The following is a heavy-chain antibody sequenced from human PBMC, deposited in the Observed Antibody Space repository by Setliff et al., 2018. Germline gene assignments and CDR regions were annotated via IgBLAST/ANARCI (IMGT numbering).Heavy chain of an antibody. V-gene: IGHV4-34*01. J-gene: IGHJ4*02. Sequence: GSLRLSCVVSGFSVSNDFMGWVRQPPGKGLEWIGEINHRGSTNYNPSLKSRATISIDTSKDQFSLKLISMSAADTAVYFCARGRNIAARLLDSWGQGALVTVSS. D-gene: IGHD6-6*01. CDR2: INHRGST. CDR3: ARGRNIAARLLDS. CDR1: GFSVSNDF.